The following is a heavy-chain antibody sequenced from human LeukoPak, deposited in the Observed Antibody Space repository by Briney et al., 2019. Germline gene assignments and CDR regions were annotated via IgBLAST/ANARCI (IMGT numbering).Heavy chain of an antibody. Sequence: GGSLRLSCAASGFSFSSYWIYWVRQVPGKGLVYVSRINNEGSGTTYADSVKGRFTISRDNSKNTLYLQMNSLRAEDTAVYYCARDGNLSSGWSYNWFDPWGQGTLVTVSS. J-gene: IGHJ5*02. V-gene: IGHV3-74*01. CDR3: ARDGNLSSGWSYNWFDP. CDR1: GFSFSSYW. CDR2: INNEGSGT. D-gene: IGHD6-19*01.